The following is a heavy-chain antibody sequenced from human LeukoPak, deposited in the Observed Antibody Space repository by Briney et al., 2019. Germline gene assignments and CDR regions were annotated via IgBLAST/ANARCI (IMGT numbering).Heavy chain of an antibody. Sequence: SGGSLRLSCAASGFTFSSYSMNWVRQAPGKGLEWVSYISSSSSTIYYADSVKGRFTISRDNAKNSLYLQMNSLRAEDTAVYYCARDATGYSSSWDWGQGQWSPSLQ. D-gene: IGHD6-13*01. CDR2: ISSSSSTI. CDR3: ARDATGYSSSWD. V-gene: IGHV3-48*01. CDR1: GFTFSSYS. J-gene: IGHJ3*01.